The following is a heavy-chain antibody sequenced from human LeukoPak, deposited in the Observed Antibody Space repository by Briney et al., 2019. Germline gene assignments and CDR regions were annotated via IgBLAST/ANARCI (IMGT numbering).Heavy chain of an antibody. CDR3: ARDCYSGPFDY. D-gene: IGHD2-21*02. J-gene: IGHJ4*02. CDR2: ISGSGDYT. CDR1: GFTFSTCA. Sequence: GGSLRLSCTASGFTFSTCAMSWVRLAPGKGLEWVSTISGSGDYTFYADSVKGRFTISRDNSKNTLYLQMNSLRAEDTAIYYRARDCYSGPFDYWGQGTLVAVSS. V-gene: IGHV3-23*01.